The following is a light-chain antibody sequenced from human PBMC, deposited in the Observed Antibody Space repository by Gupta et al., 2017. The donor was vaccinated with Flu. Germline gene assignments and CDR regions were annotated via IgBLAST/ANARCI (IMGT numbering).Light chain of an antibody. CDR1: KLGDKY. CDR2: QDS. V-gene: IGLV3-1*01. CDR3: QAWDSSTWV. Sequence: SYELTQPPSVSVSPGQTASITCSGDKLGDKYACWYQQKPGQSPVLVIYQDSKRPAGIPGRFSGSNSGNTATLTISGTQAMDEDDYYCQAWDSSTWVFGGGTKLTVL. J-gene: IGLJ3*02.